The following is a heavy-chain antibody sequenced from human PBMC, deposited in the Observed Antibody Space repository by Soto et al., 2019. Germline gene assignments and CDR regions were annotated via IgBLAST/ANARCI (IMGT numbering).Heavy chain of an antibody. Sequence: HPGGSLRLSCAASGFTFSSYGMHWVRQAPGKGLEWVAVISYDGSNKYYADSVKGRFTISRDNSKNTLYLQMNSLRAEDTAVYYCAKDRLSAYYYYYGMDVWGQGTTVTVSS. CDR3: AKDRLSAYYYYYGMDV. D-gene: IGHD5-12*01. CDR1: GFTFSSYG. CDR2: ISYDGSNK. V-gene: IGHV3-30*18. J-gene: IGHJ6*02.